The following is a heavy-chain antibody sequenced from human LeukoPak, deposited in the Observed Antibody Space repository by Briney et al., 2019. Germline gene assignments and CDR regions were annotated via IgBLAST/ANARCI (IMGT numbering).Heavy chain of an antibody. D-gene: IGHD2-2*02. CDR2: IYTSGST. CDR3: ARGRQSVVVPAAIWGGYYGMDV. J-gene: IGHJ6*02. Sequence: SETLSLTCTVPGGSISSYYWSWIRQPAGKGLEWIGRIYTSGSTNYNPSLKSRVTMSVDTSKNQFSLKLSSVTAADTAVYYCARGRQSVVVPAAIWGGYYGMDVWGQGTTVTVSS. V-gene: IGHV4-4*07. CDR1: GGSISSYY.